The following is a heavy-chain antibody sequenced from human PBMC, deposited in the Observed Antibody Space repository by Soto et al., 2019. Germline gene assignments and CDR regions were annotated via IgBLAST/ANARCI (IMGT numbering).Heavy chain of an antibody. CDR3: ARGSEDWNIDPNFFDI. D-gene: IGHD1-1*01. CDR1: GGTFSSYT. CDR2: IIPILGIA. Sequence: QVQLVQSGAEVKKPGSSVKVSCKASGGTFSSYTISWVRQAPGQGLEWMGRIIPILGIANYAQKFQGRVTITADKSTSTAYRELSSLRSEDTAVDYCARGSEDWNIDPNFFDIWGQGTMVTVSS. V-gene: IGHV1-69*02. J-gene: IGHJ3*02.